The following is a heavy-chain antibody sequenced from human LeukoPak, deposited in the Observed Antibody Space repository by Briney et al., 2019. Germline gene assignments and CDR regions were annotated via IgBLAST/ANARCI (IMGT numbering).Heavy chain of an antibody. V-gene: IGHV3-NL1*01. Sequence: GGSLRLSCAASGFTFSSYGMHWVRQAPGKGLEWVSLIIGSGGRTHSADSVKGRFTIFRDNSRNTLYLQMNSLRAEDTAMYNCATTYYYGSGSYSGAFDIWGQGTTVTVSS. J-gene: IGHJ3*02. CDR2: IIGSGGRT. CDR3: ATTYYYGSGSYSGAFDI. CDR1: GFTFSSYG. D-gene: IGHD3-10*01.